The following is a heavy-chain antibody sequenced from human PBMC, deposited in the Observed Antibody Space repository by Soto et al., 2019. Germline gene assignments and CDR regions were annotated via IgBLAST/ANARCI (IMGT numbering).Heavy chain of an antibody. V-gene: IGHV1-18*01. CDR3: AREGEMPYYYYGLDV. CDR1: GYTFTTYG. CDR2: ISGYNGHT. J-gene: IGHJ6*02. Sequence: QVQLVQSGAEVRKPGASVKVSCKASGYTFTTYGISWVRQAPGQGLEWMGWISGYNGHTKYAQKFQDRGTMTTDTSTSTVYMDLRSLRSDDTAVYYCAREGEMPYYYYGLDVWGQGTTVTVSS. D-gene: IGHD3-16*01.